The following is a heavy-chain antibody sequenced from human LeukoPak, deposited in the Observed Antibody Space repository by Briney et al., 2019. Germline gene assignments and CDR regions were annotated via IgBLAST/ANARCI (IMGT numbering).Heavy chain of an antibody. D-gene: IGHD3-10*01. CDR1: GFTFSSYS. Sequence: GGSLRLSCAASGFTFSSYSMNWVRQAPGKGLEWVSSISSSSSYIYYADSVKGRFTISRDNAKNSPYLQMNSLRAEDTAVYYCARDRASGSNHFDYWGQGTLVTVSS. CDR2: ISSSSSYI. CDR3: ARDRASGSNHFDY. V-gene: IGHV3-21*01. J-gene: IGHJ4*02.